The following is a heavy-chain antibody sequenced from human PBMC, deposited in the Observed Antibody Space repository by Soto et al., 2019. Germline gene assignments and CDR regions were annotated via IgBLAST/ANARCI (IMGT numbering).Heavy chain of an antibody. J-gene: IGHJ4*02. CDR2: TSGSGDGT. D-gene: IGHD6-19*01. CDR3: AKGTSSLGWRFDY. V-gene: IGHV3-23*01. CDR1: GFTFSSYA. Sequence: EVHLLESGGGLVQPGGSLRLSCAASGFTFSSYAMTWVRQAPGKGLEWVSGTSGSGDGTYYADTVKGRFTISRDNSKNTLSLQRNSLRAEDTAVYYCAKGTSSLGWRFDYWGQGTLVTVSS.